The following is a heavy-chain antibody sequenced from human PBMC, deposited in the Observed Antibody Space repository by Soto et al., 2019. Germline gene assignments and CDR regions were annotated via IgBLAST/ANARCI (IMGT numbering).Heavy chain of an antibody. V-gene: IGHV4-31*03. CDR3: ARGRSGLNAESFDF. J-gene: IGHJ4*02. CDR2: IYHSGST. Sequence: KPSETLSLTCIVSGGSISSGAHYWSWIRQHPGKGLEWIGYIYHSGSTYYNPSLKSRLSISVDTSKNQFSLRLSSVTAADTAVYYCARGRSGLNAESFDFWGQGTLVTVSS. CDR1: GGSISSGAHY. D-gene: IGHD1-26*01.